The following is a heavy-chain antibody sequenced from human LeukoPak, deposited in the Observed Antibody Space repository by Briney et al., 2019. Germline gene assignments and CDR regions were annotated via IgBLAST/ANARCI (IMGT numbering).Heavy chain of an antibody. Sequence: SETLSLTCTVSGGSISSYYWSWIRQPPGKGLEWIGYIYYSGSTNYNPSLKSRVTISVDASKNQFSLKLSSVTAADTAVYYCARVYGYDTKGYFDYWGQGTLVTASS. D-gene: IGHD5-12*01. J-gene: IGHJ4*02. CDR3: ARVYGYDTKGYFDY. CDR1: GGSISSYY. V-gene: IGHV4-59*01. CDR2: IYYSGST.